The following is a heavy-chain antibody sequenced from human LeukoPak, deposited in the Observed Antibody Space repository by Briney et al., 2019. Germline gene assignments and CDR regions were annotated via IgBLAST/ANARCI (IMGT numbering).Heavy chain of an antibody. V-gene: IGHV3-23*01. CDR1: GFTFRSSA. CDR3: AKGRTRGYSYGYEDY. Sequence: GSLRLSCAASGFTFRSSAMSWVRQAPGKGLEWVSVISAGDGATYYADSVKGRFTISRDNSKNTLYLHMNSLRAEDTAVYYCAKGRTRGYSYGYEDYWGQGTLVTVSS. D-gene: IGHD5-18*01. J-gene: IGHJ4*02. CDR2: ISAGDGAT.